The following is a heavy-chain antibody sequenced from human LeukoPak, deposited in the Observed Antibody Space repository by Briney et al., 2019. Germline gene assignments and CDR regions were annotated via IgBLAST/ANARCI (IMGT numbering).Heavy chain of an antibody. D-gene: IGHD5-18*01. Sequence: SETLSLTCTVSGGSISSYYRSWIRQPPGKGLEWIGYIYYSGSTNYNPSLKSRVTISVDTSKNQFSLKLSSVTAADTAVYYCARGHSYAPGYWGQGTLVTVSS. V-gene: IGHV4-59*01. CDR1: GGSISSYY. CDR2: IYYSGST. J-gene: IGHJ4*02. CDR3: ARGHSYAPGY.